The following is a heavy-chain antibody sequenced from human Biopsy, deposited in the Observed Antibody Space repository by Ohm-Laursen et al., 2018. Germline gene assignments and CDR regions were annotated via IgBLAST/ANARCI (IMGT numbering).Heavy chain of an antibody. CDR2: IFYSANT. D-gene: IGHD3-9*01. Sequence: SETLSLTCTVSGVSINGGRYYWNWIRHHPGKGLEWIGNIFYSANTYYNPSLKSRVTISVDTSKNQFSLKLSSVTAADTAVYYCAIKLTGYFHHWGQGTLVIVSS. CDR1: GVSINGGRYY. J-gene: IGHJ1*01. V-gene: IGHV4-31*03. CDR3: AIKLTGYFHH.